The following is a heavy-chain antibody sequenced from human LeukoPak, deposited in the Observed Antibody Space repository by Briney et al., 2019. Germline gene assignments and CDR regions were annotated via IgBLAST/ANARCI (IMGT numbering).Heavy chain of an antibody. V-gene: IGHV1-18*01. CDR2: ISAYNGNT. CDR3: ARDEADYGSGTYSNYYYYYMDV. J-gene: IGHJ6*03. Sequence: ASVKVSCKASGYTFTSYGISRVRQAPGQGLEWIGWISAYNGNTNYAQKLQGRVTMTTDTSTSTAYMELRSLRSDDTAVYYCARDEADYGSGTYSNYYYYYMDVWGKGTTVTVSS. D-gene: IGHD3-10*01. CDR1: GYTFTSYG.